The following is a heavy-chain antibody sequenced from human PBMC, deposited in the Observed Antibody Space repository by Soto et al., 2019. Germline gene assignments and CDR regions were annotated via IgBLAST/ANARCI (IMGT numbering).Heavy chain of an antibody. V-gene: IGHV1-18*01. Sequence: ASATVSCQASGSTSSTYSFTWVRQAPGHGLEWMGWISSYNGNTNYAQKFQGRVTMTADTSTSTAYMELSSLKSEDTAVYYCKRWRIMITFGGAIIIDYWGQGSLVTSPQ. CDR1: GSTSSTYS. D-gene: IGHD3-16*01. CDR2: ISSYNGNT. J-gene: IGHJ4*02. CDR3: KRWRIMITFGGAIIIDY.